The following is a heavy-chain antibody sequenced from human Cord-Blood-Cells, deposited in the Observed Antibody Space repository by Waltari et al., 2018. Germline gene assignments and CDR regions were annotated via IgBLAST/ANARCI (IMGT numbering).Heavy chain of an antibody. V-gene: IGHV4-39*01. D-gene: IGHD6-6*01. CDR2: IYYSGSN. Sequence: QLQLQESGPGLVKPSETLSLTCTVSGGSISSSSYYWGWIRQPPGKGLEWIGSIYYSGSNYYNPSLKSRVTISVDTSKNQFSLKLSSVTAADTAVYYCARHVGIAARPDWYFDLWGRGTLVTVSS. CDR3: ARHVGIAARPDWYFDL. J-gene: IGHJ2*01. CDR1: GGSISSSSYY.